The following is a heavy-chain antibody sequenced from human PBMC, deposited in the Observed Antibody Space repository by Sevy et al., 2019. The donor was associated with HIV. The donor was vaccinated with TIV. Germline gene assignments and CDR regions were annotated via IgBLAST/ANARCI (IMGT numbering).Heavy chain of an antibody. D-gene: IGHD4-17*01. Sequence: ASVKVSCKASGYTFTSYGISWVRQAPGQGLEWMGWISAYNGNTNYAQKLQGRVTMTTDTSTSTAYMELRSLRSDDTAVYYCARDYGDYEHHYYGMDVWCQGTTVTVSS. CDR3: ARDYGDYEHHYYGMDV. V-gene: IGHV1-18*01. CDR2: ISAYNGNT. J-gene: IGHJ6*02. CDR1: GYTFTSYG.